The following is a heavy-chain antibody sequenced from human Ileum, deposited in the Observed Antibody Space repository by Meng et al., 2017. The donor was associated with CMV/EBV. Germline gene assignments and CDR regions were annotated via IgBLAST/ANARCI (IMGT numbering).Heavy chain of an antibody. J-gene: IGHJ6*02. CDR1: GGPFSGYY. CDR2: INHSGST. V-gene: IGHV4-34*01. Sequence: AETLSLTCAAQGGPFSGYYWSWIRQLPGKGLEGSGEINHSGSTNYNPSLKRRVTISVDTSKNQFSLKLSSVTAADTAVYYCAREIRSSWYPHYYYGMDVWGQGNTVNGAS. CDR3: AREIRSSWYPHYYYGMDV. D-gene: IGHD6-13*01.